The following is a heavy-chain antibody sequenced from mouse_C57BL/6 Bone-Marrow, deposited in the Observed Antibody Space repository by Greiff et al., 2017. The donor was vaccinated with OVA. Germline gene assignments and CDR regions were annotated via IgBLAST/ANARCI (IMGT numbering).Heavy chain of an antibody. CDR1: GYTFTEYT. CDR2: FYPGSGSI. Sequence: QVQLQQSGAELVKPGASVKLSCKASGYTFTEYTIHWVKQRSGQGLEWIGWFYPGSGSIKYNEKFKDKATLTADKSSSTVYMELSRLTSEDSAVYFGARHEARIITTVAGPWFAYWGQGTLVTVSA. CDR3: ARHEARIITTVAGPWFAY. V-gene: IGHV1-62-2*01. J-gene: IGHJ3*01. D-gene: IGHD1-1*01.